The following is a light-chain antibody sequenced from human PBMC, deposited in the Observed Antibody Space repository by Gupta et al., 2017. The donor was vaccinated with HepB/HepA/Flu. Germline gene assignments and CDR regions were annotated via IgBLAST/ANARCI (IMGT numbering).Light chain of an antibody. CDR2: DVS. Sequence: QSALTQPAPVSGSPGQSITISCTGTSSDVGGYNFVSWYQQHPGKAPKLMIYDVSNRPSWVSNRFSGSKSGNTASLTISGLQAEDEADYSCSSYTSSSTLVFGGGTKLTVL. CDR1: SSDVGGYNF. J-gene: IGLJ2*01. CDR3: SSYTSSSTLV. V-gene: IGLV2-14*03.